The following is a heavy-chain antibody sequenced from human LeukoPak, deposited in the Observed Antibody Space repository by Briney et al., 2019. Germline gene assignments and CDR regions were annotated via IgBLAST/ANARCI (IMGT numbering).Heavy chain of an antibody. CDR2: IIPILGIA. CDR3: AVAGGYDFWSGHPTFFDY. V-gene: IGHV1-69*04. J-gene: IGHJ4*02. Sequence: SVKVSCKASGGTFSSYAISWVRQAPGQGLEWMGRIIPILGIANYAQKFQGRVTITADKSTSTANMELSSLRSEDTAVYYCAVAGGYDFWSGHPTFFDYWGQGTLVTVSS. CDR1: GGTFSSYA. D-gene: IGHD3-3*01.